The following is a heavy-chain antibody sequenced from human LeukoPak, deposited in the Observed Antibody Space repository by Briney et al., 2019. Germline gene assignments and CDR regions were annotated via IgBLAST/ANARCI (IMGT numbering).Heavy chain of an antibody. CDR1: GGSISSSSYY. Sequence: KPSETLSLTCTVSGGSISSSSYYWGWIRQPPGKGLEWIGSIYYSGSTNYNPSLKSRVTISVDTSKNQFSLKLSSVTAADTAVYYCASSYIVVASNDAFDIWGQGTMVTVSS. D-gene: IGHD2-2*01. J-gene: IGHJ3*02. CDR3: ASSYIVVASNDAFDI. V-gene: IGHV4-39*07. CDR2: IYYSGST.